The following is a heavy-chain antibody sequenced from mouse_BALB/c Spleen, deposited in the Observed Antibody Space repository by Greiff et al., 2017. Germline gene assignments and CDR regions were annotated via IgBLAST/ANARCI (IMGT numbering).Heavy chain of an antibody. D-gene: IGHD1-1*01. CDR1: GYTFTSYW. CDR2: IYPGNSDT. Sequence: VQLKESGTVLARPGASVKMSCKASGYTFTSYWMHWVKQRPGQGLEWIGAIYPGNSDTSYNQKFKGKAKLTAVTSTSTAYMELSSLTNEDSAVYYCTGGHATVVVRDYYAMDYWGQGTSVTVSS. J-gene: IGHJ4*01. CDR3: TGGHATVVVRDYYAMDY. V-gene: IGHV1-5*01.